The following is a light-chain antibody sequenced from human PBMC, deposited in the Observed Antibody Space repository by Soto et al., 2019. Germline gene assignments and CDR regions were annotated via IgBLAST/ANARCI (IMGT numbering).Light chain of an antibody. V-gene: IGKV2-28*01. Sequence: EIVMTQSPLSLPVTPGEPASISCRSSQSLLHSNGYNYLDWYLQKPGQSPQLLIYLGSNRASGVPDRFSGTTSGTDFTLKISRVEAEDVGIYYCMQSLQTITFGQGTRLEIK. J-gene: IGKJ5*01. CDR2: LGS. CDR1: QSLLHSNGYNY. CDR3: MQSLQTIT.